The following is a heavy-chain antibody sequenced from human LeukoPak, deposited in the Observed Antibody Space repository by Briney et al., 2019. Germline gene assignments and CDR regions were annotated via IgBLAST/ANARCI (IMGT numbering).Heavy chain of an antibody. V-gene: IGHV3-7*01. CDR3: AREGGRDSSSSYWYFDL. Sequence: QAGGSLRLSCAASGFTFSSYWMSWVRQAPGKGLEWVANIKQDGSEKYYVDSVKGRFTISRDNAKNSLYLQMNSLRAEDTAVYYCAREGGRDSSSSYWYFDLWGRGTLVTVSS. CDR2: IKQDGSEK. J-gene: IGHJ2*01. D-gene: IGHD6-6*01. CDR1: GFTFSSYW.